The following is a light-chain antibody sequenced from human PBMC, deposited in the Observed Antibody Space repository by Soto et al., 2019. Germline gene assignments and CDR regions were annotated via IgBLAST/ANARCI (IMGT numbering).Light chain of an antibody. CDR2: EVS. V-gene: IGLV2-14*01. CDR1: SSDVGGYNY. CDR3: CSHTSYYTRV. J-gene: IGLJ1*01. Sequence: QSVLTQPASVSGSPGQSIAISCTGTSSDVGGYNYVSWYQQHPGKAPKLIIHEVSDRPSGISDRFSGSKSGNTASLTISGLQADDEADYYCCSHTSYYTRVFGTGTKVTVL.